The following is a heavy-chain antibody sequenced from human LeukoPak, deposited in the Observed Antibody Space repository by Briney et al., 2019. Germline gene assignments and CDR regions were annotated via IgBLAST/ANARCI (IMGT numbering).Heavy chain of an antibody. CDR3: AKHYGVGGTRWFDP. D-gene: IGHD1-26*01. CDR2: ISGSGDIT. V-gene: IGHV3-23*01. CDR1: GFTFRSYA. Sequence: GGSLRLSCAASGFTFRSYAMNWVRQAPGKGLEWVSTISGSGDITYYADSVKDRFTISRDNSKNTLYLQMNSLRAEDTAVYYCAKHYGVGGTRWFDPWGQGTLVTVSS. J-gene: IGHJ5*02.